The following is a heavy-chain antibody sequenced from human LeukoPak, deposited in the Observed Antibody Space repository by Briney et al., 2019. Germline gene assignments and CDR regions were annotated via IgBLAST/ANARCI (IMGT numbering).Heavy chain of an antibody. J-gene: IGHJ3*02. CDR1: GGSISSYY. Sequence: SETLSLTCTVSGGSISSYYWSWIRQPPGKGLEWIGYIYYSGSTNYNPSLKSRVTISVDTSNDQFSLKLNSVTAADTAVYYCARWEAAYKAFAIWGQGTMVTVSS. CDR2: IYYSGST. D-gene: IGHD2-21*01. V-gene: IGHV4-59*08. CDR3: ARWEAAYKAFAI.